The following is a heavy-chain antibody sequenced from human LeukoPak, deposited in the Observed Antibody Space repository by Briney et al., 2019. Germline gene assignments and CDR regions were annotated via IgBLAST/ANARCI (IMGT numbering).Heavy chain of an antibody. Sequence: GGSLRLSCAPSGFPFSGYWMTWVRQAPGKGLEWVASIKKDGTETYYVDSMKDRFTISRDNAKSLLFLQMNSLRAEDTALYYCARWFTGGAFDIWGQGTMVTVSS. CDR2: IKKDGTET. D-gene: IGHD1-14*01. J-gene: IGHJ3*02. CDR3: ARWFTGGAFDI. CDR1: GFPFSGYW. V-gene: IGHV3-7*01.